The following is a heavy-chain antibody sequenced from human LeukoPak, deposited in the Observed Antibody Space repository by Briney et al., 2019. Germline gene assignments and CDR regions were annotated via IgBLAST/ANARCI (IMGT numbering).Heavy chain of an antibody. CDR1: GFTFSTYG. CDR3: AKVGYGWYEVDY. V-gene: IGHV3-30*02. Sequence: GGSLRLSCAASGFTFSTYGMHWVRQAPGKGLDWVASIRFDGSEGYYADSVKDRFTVSRDNSKNTLYLQMNGLRAEDTAVYYCAKVGYGWYEVDYWGQGTLVTVSS. D-gene: IGHD6-19*01. J-gene: IGHJ4*02. CDR2: IRFDGSEG.